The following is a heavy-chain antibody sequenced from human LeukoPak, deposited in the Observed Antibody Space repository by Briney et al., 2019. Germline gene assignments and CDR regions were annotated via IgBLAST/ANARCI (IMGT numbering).Heavy chain of an antibody. CDR1: GGSISSVGYY. CDR3: ARSGGPDYYDSSAFDI. Sequence: PSETLSLTCTVSGGSISSVGYYWNWIRQPAGKGLEWIGRIYSSGSTHYNPSLKSRVTISLDTSKNQFSLKLSSVTAADTAVFYCARSGGPDYYDSSAFDIWGQGTMVTVSS. V-gene: IGHV4-61*02. J-gene: IGHJ3*02. D-gene: IGHD3-22*01. CDR2: IYSSGST.